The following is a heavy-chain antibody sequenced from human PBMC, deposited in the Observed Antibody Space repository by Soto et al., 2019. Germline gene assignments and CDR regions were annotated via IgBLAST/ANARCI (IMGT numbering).Heavy chain of an antibody. Sequence: EILSLTCTVSGGCMSSYYWGWIRQPPGKGLEWIGYIYYSGSTNYNPSLKSRVTISVDTSKNQFSLKLSSVTAADTAVYYCARASIAARTFDYWGQGTLVTVSS. CDR2: IYYSGST. J-gene: IGHJ4*02. D-gene: IGHD6-6*01. CDR1: GGCMSSYY. V-gene: IGHV4-59*01. CDR3: ARASIAARTFDY.